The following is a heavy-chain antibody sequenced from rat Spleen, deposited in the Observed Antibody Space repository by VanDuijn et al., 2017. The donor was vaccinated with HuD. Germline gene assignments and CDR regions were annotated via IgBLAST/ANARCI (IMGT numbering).Heavy chain of an antibody. CDR2: ITSGGSNT. D-gene: IGHD1-11*01. J-gene: IGHJ2*01. Sequence: EVQLVESGGGLVQPGRSLKLSCAASGFTFSSFAMAWVRQAPKKGLEWVATITSGGSNTYYPDSVKGRFTISRDNAKSTLYLQMDSLRSEDTATYYCAKDPLEGIPLFDYWGQGVMVTVSS. CDR3: AKDPLEGIPLFDY. V-gene: IGHV5-25*01. CDR1: GFTFSSFA.